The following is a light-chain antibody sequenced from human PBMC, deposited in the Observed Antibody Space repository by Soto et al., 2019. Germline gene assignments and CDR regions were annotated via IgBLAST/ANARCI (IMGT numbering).Light chain of an antibody. V-gene: IGKV3-11*01. CDR2: DAS. J-gene: IGKJ4*01. CDR3: QQRSSWPST. CDR1: QSVSSY. Sequence: EIVLTQSPATLSLSPGDRATLSCRASQSVSSYLAWYKPKPGQAPRLLIYDASNRATGIPARFSGSGSGTAFTLTIASLEPEDFAVYYCQQRSSWPSTFGGGTKVEIK.